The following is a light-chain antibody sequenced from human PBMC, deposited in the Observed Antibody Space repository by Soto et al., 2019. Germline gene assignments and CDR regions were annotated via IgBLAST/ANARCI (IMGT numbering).Light chain of an antibody. CDR2: DAS. J-gene: IGKJ4*01. CDR3: QQRSNWPLT. Sequence: EIVLTQSPATLSLSAGERATLSCGASQSVSSYLAWYQQKNGQAPRLLIYDASNRATGIPARFSGSGYGTDFNLTISSLETEDFAVYYCQQRSNWPLTFGGGTKVDIK. CDR1: QSVSSY. V-gene: IGKV3-11*01.